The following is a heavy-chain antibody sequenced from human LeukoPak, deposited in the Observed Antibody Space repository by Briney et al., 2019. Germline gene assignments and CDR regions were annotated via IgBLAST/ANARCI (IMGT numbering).Heavy chain of an antibody. V-gene: IGHV4-38-2*02. J-gene: IGHJ3*02. CDR2: IYHSGST. CDR1: GYSISSGYY. CDR3: ARDLGAFDI. Sequence: PSETLSLTCTVSGYSISSGYYWGWIRQPPGKGLEWIGSIYHSGSTYYNPPLKSRVTISVDTSKNQFSLKLSSVTAADTAVYYCARDLGAFDIWGQGTMVTVSS.